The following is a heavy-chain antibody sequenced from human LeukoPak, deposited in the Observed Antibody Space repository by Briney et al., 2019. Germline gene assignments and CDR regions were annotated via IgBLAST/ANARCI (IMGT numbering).Heavy chain of an antibody. D-gene: IGHD2-15*01. J-gene: IGHJ6*03. CDR3: ARDGHCSGGSCYSGLTHYYYMDV. V-gene: IGHV3-64*01. CDR1: GFTFSSYA. CDR2: ISSNGGST. Sequence: GGSLRLSCAASGFTFSSYAMHWVRQAPGKGLEYVSAISSNGGSTYYANSVKGRFTTSRDNSKNTLYLQMGSLRAEDTAVYYCARDGHCSGGSCYSGLTHYYYMDVWGKGTTVTISS.